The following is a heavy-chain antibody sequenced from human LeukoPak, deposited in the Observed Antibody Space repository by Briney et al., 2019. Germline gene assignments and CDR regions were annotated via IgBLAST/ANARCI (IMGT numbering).Heavy chain of an antibody. CDR1: GGSISSYY. D-gene: IGHD3-10*01. J-gene: IGHJ5*02. CDR2: IYYSGST. V-gene: IGHV4-59*01. Sequence: SATLSLTCTVSGGSISSYYWSWIRQPPGKGLEWIGYIYYSGSTKYHPSLKRRVTISVHTSKNQFSLKLSSVTAADTAVYYCARPVQGLVRGVYNWFDPWGQGTLVTVSS. CDR3: ARPVQGLVRGVYNWFDP.